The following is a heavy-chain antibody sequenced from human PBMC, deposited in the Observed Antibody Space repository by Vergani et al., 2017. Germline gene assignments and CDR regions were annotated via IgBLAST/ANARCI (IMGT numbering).Heavy chain of an antibody. D-gene: IGHD1-1*01. CDR2: TWYDGNNK. CDR3: ATKSCGTPGCQIGYFRE. Sequence: QVQLVESGGGVVQPGRSLRLSCAASGFTFNQYGMHWVRQAPGKGLEWVAVTWYDGNNKQYADSVKGRFTISRDNFKSTMYLQMNSLRTEDTAVYYCATKSCGTPGCQIGYFREWGQGTLVTVSS. CDR1: GFTFNQYG. J-gene: IGHJ1*01. V-gene: IGHV3-33*01.